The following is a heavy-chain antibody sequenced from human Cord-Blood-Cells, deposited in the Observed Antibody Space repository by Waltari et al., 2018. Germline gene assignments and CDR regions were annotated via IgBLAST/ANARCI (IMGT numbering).Heavy chain of an antibody. CDR2: INYSGST. CDR3: ARHNPPEQLVDY. D-gene: IGHD6-6*01. Sequence: QLQLQESGAGLLKPSETLSLTCTVSGGSISSSSYYWVWIRQPPGMGQEWVGSINYSGSTYYIPSTKVRVTTTVDTSKNQFSLKPSSVTADDSAVYYCARHNPPEQLVDYWGQGTLVTVSS. J-gene: IGHJ4*02. V-gene: IGHV4-39*01. CDR1: GGSISSSSYY.